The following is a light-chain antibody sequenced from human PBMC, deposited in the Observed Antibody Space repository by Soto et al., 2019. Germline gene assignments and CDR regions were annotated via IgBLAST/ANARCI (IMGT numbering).Light chain of an antibody. J-gene: IGKJ5*01. CDR3: QQYKNLPIT. V-gene: IGKV1-33*01. Sequence: DIQMTQSPSSLSASVGDRVTITCQASQDISNYLSWYQQQPGKAPKLLIYDASNLETGVPSRFSGSGSGTDFTFTISSLQPEDTATYYCQQYKNLPITFGQGTRLEIK. CDR2: DAS. CDR1: QDISNY.